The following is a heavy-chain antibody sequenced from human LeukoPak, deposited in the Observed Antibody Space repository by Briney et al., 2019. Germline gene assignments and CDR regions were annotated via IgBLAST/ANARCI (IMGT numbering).Heavy chain of an antibody. J-gene: IGHJ4*02. CDR2: ISSSSSYI. D-gene: IGHD3-16*01. CDR3: ARDSLARWGASFDY. V-gene: IGHV3-21*01. Sequence: GGSLRLSCAASGFTFSSYSMNWVRQAPGKGLEWVSSISSSSSYIYYADSVKGRFTISRDNAKNSLYLQMNSLRAKDTAVYYCARDSLARWGASFDYWGQGTLVTVSS. CDR1: GFTFSSYS.